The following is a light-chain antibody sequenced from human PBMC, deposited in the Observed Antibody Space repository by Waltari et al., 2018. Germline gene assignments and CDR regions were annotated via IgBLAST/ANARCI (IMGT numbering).Light chain of an antibody. J-gene: IGLJ2*01. Sequence: QSALTQPRSVSGSPGQTVTISCPGTNSDICDYKYVSWFQLHPGKAPKLIIYSVTDRPSGVPHRFSGSKSGSTASLTISGLQPEDEGDYFCCSYAGRYTMIFGGGTRLTVL. CDR2: SVT. V-gene: IGLV2-11*01. CDR3: CSYAGRYTMI. CDR1: NSDICDYKY.